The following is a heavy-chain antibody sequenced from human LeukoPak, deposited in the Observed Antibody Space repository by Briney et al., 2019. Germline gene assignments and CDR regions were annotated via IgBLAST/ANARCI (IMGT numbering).Heavy chain of an antibody. CDR1: GFALTTYN. J-gene: IGHJ6*03. D-gene: IGHD3-22*01. Sequence: ASVKVSCKASGFALTTYNIVWLRQAPGQGLEWVGWVTAFNENTHYSRKVQGRVTMTRDTSTSTAYMELRSLRSEDTAVYYCARDSYYYDSSGWGGIYHYYYYMDVWGKGTTVTISS. CDR3: ARDSYYYDSSGWGGIYHYYYYMDV. CDR2: VTAFNENT. V-gene: IGHV1-18*01.